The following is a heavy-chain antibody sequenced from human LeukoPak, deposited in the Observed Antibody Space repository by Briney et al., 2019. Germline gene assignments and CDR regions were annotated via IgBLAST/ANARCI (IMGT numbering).Heavy chain of an antibody. D-gene: IGHD3-9*01. V-gene: IGHV1-18*01. CDR3: ATEGARYFDWLYPYDY. Sequence: ASVKVSCKASGYTFTRYGISWVRQAPGQGLEWMGWICAYNGNTNYVQKLQGRVTMTTDTSTSTASMELRSLRSDDTAVYYCATEGARYFDWLYPYDYWGQGTLVTVSS. J-gene: IGHJ4*02. CDR1: GYTFTRYG. CDR2: ICAYNGNT.